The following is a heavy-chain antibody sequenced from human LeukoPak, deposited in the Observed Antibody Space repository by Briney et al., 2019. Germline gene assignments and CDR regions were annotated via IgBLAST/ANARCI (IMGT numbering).Heavy chain of an antibody. CDR3: ARDYHGSGILYGMDV. CDR1: GYTFTNYG. D-gene: IGHD3-10*01. V-gene: IGHV1-18*01. J-gene: IGHJ6*02. Sequence: ASVKVSCKASGYTFTNYGISWVRQAPGQGLEWMGWISADNADTYYAQKVQGRVTMTTDTSTTTAYMELRSLTSDDTAVYYCARDYHGSGILYGMDVWGQGTTVTVSS. CDR2: ISADNADT.